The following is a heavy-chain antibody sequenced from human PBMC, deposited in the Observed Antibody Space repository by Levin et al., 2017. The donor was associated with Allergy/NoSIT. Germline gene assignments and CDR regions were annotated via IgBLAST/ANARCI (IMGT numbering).Heavy chain of an antibody. CDR2: LQIGGNI. CDR1: GGSMSDYH. J-gene: IGHJ2*01. D-gene: IGHD4-23*01. Sequence: KSSETLSLTCTVSGGSMSDYHWSWIRQSAGKGLEWIGRLQIGGNINYNPSLRSRVTMSVDTSTKQFFLKLNSVTAADTAVYFCARDPLIAPRWFDVWGRGTLVTVAS. CDR3: ARDPLIAPRWFDV. V-gene: IGHV4-4*07.